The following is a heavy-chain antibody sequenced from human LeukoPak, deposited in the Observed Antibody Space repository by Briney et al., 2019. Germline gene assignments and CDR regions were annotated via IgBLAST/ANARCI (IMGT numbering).Heavy chain of an antibody. D-gene: IGHD2-15*01. CDR2: ISAYNGNT. Sequence: GASVKVSCKASGYTFTSYGISWVRQAPGQGLEWMGWISAYNGNTNYAQKFQGRVTMTRDTSISTAYMELSRLRSDDTAVYYCASKLGYCSGGSCYLLHWGQGTLVTVSS. CDR3: ASKLGYCSGGSCYLLH. CDR1: GYTFTSYG. V-gene: IGHV1-18*01. J-gene: IGHJ4*02.